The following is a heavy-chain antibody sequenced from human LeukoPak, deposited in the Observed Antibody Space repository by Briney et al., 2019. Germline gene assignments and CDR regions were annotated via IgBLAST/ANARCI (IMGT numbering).Heavy chain of an antibody. CDR2: IWYDGSNK. J-gene: IGHJ3*02. V-gene: IGHV3-33*01. Sequence: GGSLRLSCAASGFTFSSYGMRWVRQAPGKGLEWVAVIWYDGSNKFYADSVKGRFTISRHNSKTTLHLQMNSLRAEDTAVYYCARHPTTVTTPMGAFDIWGQGTMVPVSS. D-gene: IGHD4-17*01. CDR1: GFTFSSYG. CDR3: ARHPTTVTTPMGAFDI.